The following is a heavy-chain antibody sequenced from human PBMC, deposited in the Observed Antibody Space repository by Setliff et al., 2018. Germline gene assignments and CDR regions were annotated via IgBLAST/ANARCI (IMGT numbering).Heavy chain of an antibody. CDR1: GYIFTNYW. J-gene: IGHJ3*01. D-gene: IGHD2-2*01. CDR2: IYPGDSDT. V-gene: IGHV5-51*01. Sequence: GESLKISCKASGYIFTNYWICWVRQMPGKGLEWMGVIYPGDSDTRYSPSFQGQVTISADKSINTAYLQWSSLKASDTAIYYCTRHEDRNKCTSSSCYRENDAFDVWGQGAMVTVS. CDR3: TRHEDRNKCTSSSCYRENDAFDV.